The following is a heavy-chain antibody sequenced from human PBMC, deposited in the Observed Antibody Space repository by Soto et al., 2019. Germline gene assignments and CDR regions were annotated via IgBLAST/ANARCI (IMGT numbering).Heavy chain of an antibody. CDR3: ARNRRVRGVIKPYYYYGMDV. CDR1: GFTFSSYA. CDR2: ISYDGSNK. J-gene: IGHJ6*02. V-gene: IGHV3-30-3*01. D-gene: IGHD3-10*01. Sequence: GGSLSVSCAASGFTFSSYAMHWVRQAPGKGLEWVAVISYDGSNKYYADSVKGRFTISRDNSKNTLYLQMNSLRAEDTAVYYCARNRRVRGVIKPYYYYGMDVWGQGTTVTVSS.